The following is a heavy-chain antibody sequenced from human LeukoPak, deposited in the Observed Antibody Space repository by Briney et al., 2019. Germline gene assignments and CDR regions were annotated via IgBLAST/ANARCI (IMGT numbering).Heavy chain of an antibody. J-gene: IGHJ4*02. CDR3: ARRAGSKWYGD. CDR1: GGSVSSTDHY. D-gene: IGHD6-13*01. CDR2: IYDSENT. Sequence: PSETLSLTCIVSGGSVSSTDHYWGWIRQPPGLGLEWIGSIYDSENTFYNPSLKSRVTMSVDTSSNQISLKLTSVIAADTAVYYCARRAGSKWYGDWGQGTLVTVSS. V-gene: IGHV4-39*01.